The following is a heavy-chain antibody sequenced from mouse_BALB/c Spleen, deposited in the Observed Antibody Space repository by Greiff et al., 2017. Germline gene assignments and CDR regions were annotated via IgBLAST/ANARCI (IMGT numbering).Heavy chain of an antibody. D-gene: IGHD4-1*01. CDR3: ARHDVLAWFAY. CDR2: INSNGGST. Sequence: EVKVVESGGGLVKLGGSLKLSCAASGFTFSSYYMSWVRQTPEKRLELVAAINSNGGSTYYPDTVKGRFTISRDNAKNTLYLQMSSLKSEDTALYYCARHDVLAWFAYWGQGTLVTVSA. CDR1: GFTFSSYY. J-gene: IGHJ3*01. V-gene: IGHV5-6-2*01.